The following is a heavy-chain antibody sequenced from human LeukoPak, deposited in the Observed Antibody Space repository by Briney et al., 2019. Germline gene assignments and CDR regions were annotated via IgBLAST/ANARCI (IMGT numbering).Heavy chain of an antibody. V-gene: IGHV4-59*01. Sequence: PSETLSLTCTVSGGSIKDYFWSWIRQPPGKGLEWIGGISYIGDTSYNLSLKSRLTISLDTSKDQFSLNLTSVTAADTAIYYCARAGSGYYPFDDWGQGTLVTVSS. CDR1: GGSIKDYF. CDR3: ARAGSGYYPFDD. D-gene: IGHD3-22*01. CDR2: ISYIGDT. J-gene: IGHJ4*02.